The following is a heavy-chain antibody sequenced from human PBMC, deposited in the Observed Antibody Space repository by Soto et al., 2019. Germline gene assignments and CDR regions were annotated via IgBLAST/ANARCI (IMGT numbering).Heavy chain of an antibody. Sequence: VQLEDSGGGWVKPGGSLRLSCAASGFTFTSAWINWVRQAPGKGLEWVGRVKSKNDGGAIDYGTPVKGRFIISRDDPRNTAYLQMNSLKIEDTGVYYCVGGSPFEFWGQGTLVTVSS. V-gene: IGHV3-15*05. CDR2: VKSKNDGGAI. D-gene: IGHD1-26*01. J-gene: IGHJ4*02. CDR3: VGGSPFEF. CDR1: GFTFTSAW.